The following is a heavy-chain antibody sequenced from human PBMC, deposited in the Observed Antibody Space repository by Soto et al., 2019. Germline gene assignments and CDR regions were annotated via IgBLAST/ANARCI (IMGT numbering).Heavy chain of an antibody. CDR2: IDSGGRTT. J-gene: IGHJ4*02. Sequence: GGSLILSCAASGFTFSSDWMHWFRQAPGKGLVWVSRIDSGGRTTTYADSVKGRFTISRDNAKNTLYLQMNGLRAEDTALYYCARWFTYGNFDYFDYWGQGTQVTSPQ. CDR1: GFTFSSDW. D-gene: IGHD3-10*01. V-gene: IGHV3-74*01. CDR3: ARWFTYGNFDYFDY.